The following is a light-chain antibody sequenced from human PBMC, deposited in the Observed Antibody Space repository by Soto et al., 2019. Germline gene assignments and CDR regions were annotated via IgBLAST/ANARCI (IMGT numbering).Light chain of an antibody. CDR1: QSISSW. V-gene: IGKV1-5*01. CDR2: DAS. J-gene: IGKJ1*01. CDR3: QHYNTYSEA. Sequence: DIQMTQSPSTLSASVGDRVTITCRASQSISSWLAWYQQKLGRAPRLLIYDASSLESGVPSRFSGSGYGTEFTLTISSLQPDYFATYYCQHYNTYSEAFGQGTKV.